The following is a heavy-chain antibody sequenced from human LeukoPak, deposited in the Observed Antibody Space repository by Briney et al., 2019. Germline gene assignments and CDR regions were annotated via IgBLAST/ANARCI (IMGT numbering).Heavy chain of an antibody. CDR1: GDSVSSNSVT. CDR3: GSGTAAAGIDY. V-gene: IGHV6-1*01. J-gene: IGHJ4*02. CDR2: TYYRSKWYS. Sequence: SQTLSLTCAISGDSVSSNSVTWNWIRQSPSRGLEWLGRTYYRSKWYSVYAVSVKSRITIIPDTSKNHFSLQLNSVTPEDTAVYHCGSGTAAAGIDYWGQGTLVTVSS. D-gene: IGHD6-13*01.